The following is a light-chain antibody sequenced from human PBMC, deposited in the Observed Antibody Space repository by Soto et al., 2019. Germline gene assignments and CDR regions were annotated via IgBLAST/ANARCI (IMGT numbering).Light chain of an antibody. Sequence: IPLTLSPSSLSASIGDRVTISCRSSQGNNSFVAWYQQKSGKAPKLLIYAASTLQSGVPSRFSGSGSGTDFTLTISSLQPEDFATYYCQQLNDRRFSFGQGTKVDIK. CDR1: QGNNSF. CDR3: QQLNDRRFS. J-gene: IGKJ2*01. V-gene: IGKV1-9*01. CDR2: AAS.